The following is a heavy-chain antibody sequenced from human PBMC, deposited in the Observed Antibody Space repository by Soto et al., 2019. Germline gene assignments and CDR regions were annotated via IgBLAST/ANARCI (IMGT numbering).Heavy chain of an antibody. CDR2: ISSSSSYI. V-gene: IGHV3-21*01. CDR1: GFTFSSYS. Sequence: GGSLRLSCAASGFTFSSYSMNWVRQAPGKGLEWVSSISSSSSYIYYADSVKGRFTISRDNAKNSLYLQMNSLRAEDTAVYYCVQGVPAAISPYYYMDVWGKGTTVTVSS. D-gene: IGHD2-2*01. CDR3: VQGVPAAISPYYYMDV. J-gene: IGHJ6*03.